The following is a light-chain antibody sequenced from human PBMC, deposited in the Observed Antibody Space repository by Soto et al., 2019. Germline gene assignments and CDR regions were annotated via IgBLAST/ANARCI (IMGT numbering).Light chain of an antibody. Sequence: DIQMTQSPSTLSASVGYRVTITCVASQYIVDWLAWYQQKPGKAPKLLIYKASSLESGVPSRFSGSGSGTELPLTISSLQPDDFATYYCQQYNSYPLTFGGGTKV. J-gene: IGKJ4*01. CDR2: KAS. V-gene: IGKV1-5*03. CDR3: QQYNSYPLT. CDR1: QYIVDW.